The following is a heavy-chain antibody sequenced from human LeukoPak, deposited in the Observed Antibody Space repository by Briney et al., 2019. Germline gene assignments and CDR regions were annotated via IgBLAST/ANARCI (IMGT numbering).Heavy chain of an antibody. Sequence: GGSLRLSCAASGFTFSSYTMHWIRQAPGKGLEWVSSISGSNSYIFYADSVKGRFTVSRDNAKDSLYLQMDSLRAEDTAVYYCARALTTLTYEGYWGQGTLVTVSS. V-gene: IGHV3-21*01. CDR1: GFTFSSYT. CDR3: ARALTTLTYEGY. CDR2: ISGSNSYI. J-gene: IGHJ4*02. D-gene: IGHD1-1*01.